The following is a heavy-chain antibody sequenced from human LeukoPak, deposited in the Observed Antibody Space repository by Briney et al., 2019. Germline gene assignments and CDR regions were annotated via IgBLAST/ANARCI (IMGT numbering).Heavy chain of an antibody. CDR2: IYYSGST. CDR1: RGSIRSYY. V-gene: IGHV4-59*01. D-gene: IGHD4-17*01. CDR3: ARTGSTVTMLYPFDH. J-gene: IGHJ4*02. Sequence: PSETLSLTYAVSRGSIRSYYWSWIRQPPGKGLEWIGNIYYSGSTNYNPSLKSRVSISVDTSKNQFSLKLSSVTAADTAVYYCARTGSTVTMLYPFDHWGQGTLVTVSS.